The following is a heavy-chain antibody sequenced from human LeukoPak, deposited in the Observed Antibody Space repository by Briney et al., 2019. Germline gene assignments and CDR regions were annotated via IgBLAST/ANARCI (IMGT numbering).Heavy chain of an antibody. J-gene: IGHJ4*02. V-gene: IGHV1-46*01. CDR1: GYTFTSYY. Sequence: GASVKVSCKASGYTFTSYYMHWVQQAPGQGLEWMGIINPNGGSTSYAQKFQGRVTMTRDMSTSTVYMELSSLRSEDTAVYYCATENDSSGYYLAWRFDYWGQGTLVTVSS. CDR2: INPNGGST. D-gene: IGHD3-22*01. CDR3: ATENDSSGYYLAWRFDY.